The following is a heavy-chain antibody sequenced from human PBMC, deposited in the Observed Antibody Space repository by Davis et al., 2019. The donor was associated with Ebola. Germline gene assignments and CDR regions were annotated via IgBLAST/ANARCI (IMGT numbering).Heavy chain of an antibody. CDR3: AKGEGMNDY. CDR2: ISGSGGST. J-gene: IGHJ4*02. V-gene: IGHV3-23*01. Sequence: GESLKISCAASGFTFSSYAMSWVRQAPGKGLEWVSAISGSGGSTYYADSVKGRFTISRDNSKNTLYLQMNSLRAEDTAVYYCAKGEGMNDYWGQGTLVTVSS. CDR1: GFTFSSYA.